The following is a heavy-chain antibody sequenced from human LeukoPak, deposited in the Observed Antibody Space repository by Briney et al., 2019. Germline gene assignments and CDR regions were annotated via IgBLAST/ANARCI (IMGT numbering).Heavy chain of an antibody. Sequence: PGGSLRLSCAASGFTVSSNYMSWVRQAPGKGLEWVSVIYSGGSTYYADSVKGRFTISRDNSKNSLYLQMNSLRTEDTAFYYCAKERGSSGYFDYWGQGTLVTVSS. V-gene: IGHV3-53*05. CDR3: AKERGSSGYFDY. CDR1: GFTVSSNY. CDR2: IYSGGST. J-gene: IGHJ4*02. D-gene: IGHD6-6*01.